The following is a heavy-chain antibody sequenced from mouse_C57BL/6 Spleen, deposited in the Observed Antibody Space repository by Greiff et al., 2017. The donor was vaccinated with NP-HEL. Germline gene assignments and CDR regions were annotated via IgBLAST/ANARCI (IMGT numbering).Heavy chain of an antibody. J-gene: IGHJ4*01. Sequence: QVQLQQSGAELVRPGTSVKVSCKASGYAFTNYLIEWVKQRPGQGLEWIGVINPGSGGTNYNEKFKGKATLTADKSSITAYMQLSSLTSEDSAVYFCARRGATVVATRAMDYWGQGTSVTVSS. D-gene: IGHD1-1*01. CDR3: ARRGATVVATRAMDY. V-gene: IGHV1-54*01. CDR1: GYAFTNYL. CDR2: INPGSGGT.